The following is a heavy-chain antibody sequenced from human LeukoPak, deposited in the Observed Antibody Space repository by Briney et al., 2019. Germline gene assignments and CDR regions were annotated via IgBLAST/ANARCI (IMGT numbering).Heavy chain of an antibody. J-gene: IGHJ5*02. D-gene: IGHD3-3*02. CDR2: AFYKGNT. CDR1: GGSINSYY. V-gene: IGHV4-59*03. CDR3: AAGAPKFLHLVS. Sequence: SETLSLTCSVSGGSINSYYWSWIRQSPGRGLEWIGYAFYKGNTDHNPSLKSRVTMSLDSPKNQVSLTLTSMTAADTAIYYCAAGAPKFLHLVSWGQGTLVTVSS.